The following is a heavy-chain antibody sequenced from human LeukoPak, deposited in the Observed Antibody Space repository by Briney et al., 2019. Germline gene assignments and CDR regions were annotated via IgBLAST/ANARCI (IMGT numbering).Heavy chain of an antibody. CDR2: IWYDGSIQ. V-gene: IGHV3-33*08. Sequence: GGSLRLSCVASGFTFSNYGMHWVRQAPGKGVEWVAVIWYDGSIQYYADSVQGRFTISRDSSENTLYLQMNSLRAEDTAVYYCARDKSWYFDYWGQGTLVTVSS. CDR3: ARDKSWYFDY. CDR1: GFTFSNYG. D-gene: IGHD6-13*01. J-gene: IGHJ4*02.